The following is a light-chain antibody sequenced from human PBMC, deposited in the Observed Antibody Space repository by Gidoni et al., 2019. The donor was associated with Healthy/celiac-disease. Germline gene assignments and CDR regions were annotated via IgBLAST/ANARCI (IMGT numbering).Light chain of an antibody. CDR1: QDISNY. Sequence: DIQMHQSPSSLSASVGDRVTITCQASQDISNYLNWYQQKPGKAPKLLIYDASNLATGVPSRFSGSGSGTDFTFTISSLQPEDIATYYCQQYDNLPITFGQGTRLEIK. J-gene: IGKJ5*01. CDR2: DAS. V-gene: IGKV1-33*01. CDR3: QQYDNLPIT.